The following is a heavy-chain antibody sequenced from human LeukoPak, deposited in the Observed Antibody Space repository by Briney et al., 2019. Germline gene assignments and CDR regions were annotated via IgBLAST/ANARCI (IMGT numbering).Heavy chain of an antibody. Sequence: SVKVSCKASGGTFSTYSISWVRQAPGQGLEWMGRIIPILGITNYAQKFQGRVTITADKSTRTAYMELSSLTSEDTAIYYCALAPGISSSFDPWGQGTLVTVSS. V-gene: IGHV1-69*02. CDR2: IIPILGIT. CDR3: ALAPGISSSFDP. CDR1: GGTFSTYS. D-gene: IGHD1-14*01. J-gene: IGHJ5*02.